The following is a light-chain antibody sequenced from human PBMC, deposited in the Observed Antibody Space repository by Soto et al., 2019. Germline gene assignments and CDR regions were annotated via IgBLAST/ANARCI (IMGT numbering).Light chain of an antibody. CDR3: CSYAGSYTFGWV. CDR2: DVS. V-gene: IGLV2-11*01. CDR1: SSDVGGYNY. Sequence: QSALTQPRSVSGSHGQSVTISCTGTSSDVGGYNYVSWYQQHPGKAPKLMIYDVSKRPSGVPDRFSGSKSGNTASLTISGLPAEDEADYYCCSYAGSYTFGWVFGGGTKLTVL. J-gene: IGLJ3*02.